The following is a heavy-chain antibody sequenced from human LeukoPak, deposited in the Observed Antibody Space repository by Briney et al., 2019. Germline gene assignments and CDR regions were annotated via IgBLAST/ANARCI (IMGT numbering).Heavy chain of an antibody. CDR2: IVPILGTA. Sequence: SVKVSCKASGGTFSTYAISWVRQAPGQGLERVGRIVPILGTANYAQNFQGRLTITADRSTTTAYMELSSLRSEDTAVYYCARVPQGSSWPYYFDYWGQGTLVTVSS. CDR1: GGTFSTYA. J-gene: IGHJ4*02. D-gene: IGHD6-13*01. V-gene: IGHV1-69*04. CDR3: ARVPQGSSWPYYFDY.